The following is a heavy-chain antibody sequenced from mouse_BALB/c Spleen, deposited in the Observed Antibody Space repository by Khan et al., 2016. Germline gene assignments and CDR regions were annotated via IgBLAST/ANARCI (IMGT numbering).Heavy chain of an antibody. CDR2: ISYSGST. J-gene: IGHJ2*01. D-gene: IGHD2-14*01. CDR3: ATYDEYYFDY. CDR1: GYSITSGY. V-gene: IGHV3-8*02. Sequence: EVQLQESGPSLVKPSQTLSLTCSVTGYSITSGYWNWIRKFPGNKLEYMGYISYSGSTYYNPPLTSRISITRDTSTNHYYLQLNSVTTEDKATYXCATYDEYYFDYWGQGTTLTVSS.